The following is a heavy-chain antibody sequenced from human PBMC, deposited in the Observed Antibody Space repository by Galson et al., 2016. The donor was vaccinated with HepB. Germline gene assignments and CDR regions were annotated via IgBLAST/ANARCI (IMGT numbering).Heavy chain of an antibody. D-gene: IGHD6-13*01. CDR1: GGSISSGGYY. CDR2: IYYSGST. Sequence: LSLTCTVSGGSISSGGYYWSWIRQHPGKGLEWIGYIYYSGSTYYNPSLRSRVTISADTSKNQFSLKLSSVTAAATAVYYCASWGYSSSRYSDYWGQGTLVTVSS. J-gene: IGHJ4*02. CDR3: ASWGYSSSRYSDY. V-gene: IGHV4-31*03.